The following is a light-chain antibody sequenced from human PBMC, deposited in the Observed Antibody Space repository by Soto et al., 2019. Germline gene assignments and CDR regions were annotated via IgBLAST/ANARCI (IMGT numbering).Light chain of an antibody. CDR3: CSYAGSRTFV. J-gene: IGLJ2*01. V-gene: IGLV2-23*02. CDR2: EVS. Sequence: QSVLTQPASVSGSPGQSITISCTGTSSDVGSYNYVSWYQQHPGKAPKLMIYEVSDRPSGISSRFSGSKSGNTASLTISGLQTEDEADYYCCSYAGSRTFVFGGGTKVTVL. CDR1: SSDVGSYNY.